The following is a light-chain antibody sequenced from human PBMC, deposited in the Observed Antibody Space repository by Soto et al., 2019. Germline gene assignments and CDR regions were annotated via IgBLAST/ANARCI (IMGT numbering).Light chain of an antibody. V-gene: IGLV1-40*01. CDR2: GNS. J-gene: IGLJ1*01. CDR1: SSNIGAGYD. CDR3: QSYDSSLSGSYV. Sequence: QSVLTQPPSVSGAPGQWVTISCTGSSSNIGAGYDVHWYQQLPGTAPKLLIYGNSNRPSGVPDRFSGSKSGTSASLAITGLQAEDEADYYYQSYDSSLSGSYVFGTGTKLTVL.